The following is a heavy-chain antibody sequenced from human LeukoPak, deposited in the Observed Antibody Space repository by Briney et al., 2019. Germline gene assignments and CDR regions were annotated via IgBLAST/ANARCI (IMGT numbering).Heavy chain of an antibody. Sequence: ASVKVSCKASGYTFSSYYVHWVRQAPGQGLEWMGIINPSGGGTTYAQKFQGRVTMTSDASTSTVYMELSSLRSEDTAVYYCVRETDIAAAANYFDYWGQGTLVTVSS. CDR1: GYTFSSYY. J-gene: IGHJ4*02. V-gene: IGHV1-46*01. CDR2: INPSGGGT. D-gene: IGHD6-13*01. CDR3: VRETDIAAAANYFDY.